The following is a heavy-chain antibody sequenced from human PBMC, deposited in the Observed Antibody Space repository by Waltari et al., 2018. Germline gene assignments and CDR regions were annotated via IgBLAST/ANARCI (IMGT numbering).Heavy chain of an antibody. J-gene: IGHJ3*02. Sequence: EVQLVQSGAEVKKPGATVKISCKVSGYTFTDYYMHWVQQAPGKGLEWMGLVDPEDGETIYAEKFQGRVPITADPSTDTAYMELGSLRSDDTAVYYCASYLRSPVFRWGSYRHDAFDIWGQGTMVTVSS. D-gene: IGHD3-16*02. CDR1: GYTFTDYY. V-gene: IGHV1-69-2*01. CDR2: VDPEDGET. CDR3: ASYLRSPVFRWGSYRHDAFDI.